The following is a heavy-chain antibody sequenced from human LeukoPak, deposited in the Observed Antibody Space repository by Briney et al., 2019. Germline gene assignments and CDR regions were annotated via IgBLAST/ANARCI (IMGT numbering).Heavy chain of an antibody. Sequence: LETLSLTCTVPGGSISNYYWSWIRQPPGKGLECIGYIHYSGSTNYNPSLKSRVTISVDTSKNQLSFKLTSMTAADTAVYYCARELGATVVNYCMDVWGQGTTVTVSS. CDR3: ARELGATVVNYCMDV. V-gene: IGHV4-59*01. J-gene: IGHJ6*02. CDR2: IHYSGST. CDR1: GGSISNYY. D-gene: IGHD4-23*01.